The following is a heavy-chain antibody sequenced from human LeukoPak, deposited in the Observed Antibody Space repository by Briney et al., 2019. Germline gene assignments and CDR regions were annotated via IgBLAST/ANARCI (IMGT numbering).Heavy chain of an antibody. V-gene: IGHV1-24*01. CDR3: ARDFQGLKYFQH. CDR1: GYTLTELS. J-gene: IGHJ1*01. D-gene: IGHD2-15*01. Sequence: ASVKVSCKVSGYTLTELSMHWVRQAPGKGLEWMGGFDPEDGETIYAQKFQGRVTMTEDTSTDTAYMELSSLRSEDTAVYYCARDFQGLKYFQHWGQGTLVTVSS. CDR2: FDPEDGET.